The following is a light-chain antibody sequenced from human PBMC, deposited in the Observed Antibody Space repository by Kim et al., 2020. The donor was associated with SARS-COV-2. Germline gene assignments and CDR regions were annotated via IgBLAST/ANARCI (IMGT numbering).Light chain of an antibody. Sequence: PGERATLSCRASQSVSSSYLAWYQQKPGQAPRLLIYGASSRATGIPDRFSGSGSGTDFTLTISRLEPEDFAVYYCQQYGSSPQPYTFGQGTKLEI. CDR2: GAS. CDR3: QQYGSSPQPYT. V-gene: IGKV3-20*01. CDR1: QSVSSSY. J-gene: IGKJ2*01.